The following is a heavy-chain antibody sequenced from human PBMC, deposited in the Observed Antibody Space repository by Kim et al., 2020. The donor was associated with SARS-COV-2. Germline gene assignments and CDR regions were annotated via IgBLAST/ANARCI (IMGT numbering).Heavy chain of an antibody. CDR1: GFTFSTYW. D-gene: IGHD1-1*01. Sequence: GGSLRLSCEASGFTFSTYWMSWVRQAPGKGLEWVANIGEDGRDKYYVESVKGRFAISRDNAKNSLYLQMNSLGAGDTAIYYCARDNKRRDDNYYNDYGLDVWGQGTTVTVSS. J-gene: IGHJ6*02. CDR3: ARDNKRRDDNYYNDYGLDV. V-gene: IGHV3-7*01. CDR2: IGEDGRDK.